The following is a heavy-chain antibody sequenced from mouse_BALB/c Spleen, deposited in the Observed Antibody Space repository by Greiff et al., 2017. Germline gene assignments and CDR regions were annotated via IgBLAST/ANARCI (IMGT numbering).Heavy chain of an antibody. V-gene: IGHV1-69*02. J-gene: IGHJ3*01. CDR3: TRGITTPAWFAY. CDR2: IYPSDSYT. Sequence: QVQLQQSGAELVRPGASVKLSCKASGYTFTSYWINWVKQRPGQGLEWIGNIYPSDSYTNYNQKFKDKATLTVDKSSSTAYMQLSSPTSEDSAVYYCTRGITTPAWFAYWGQGTLVTVSA. CDR1: GYTFTSYW. D-gene: IGHD2-4*01.